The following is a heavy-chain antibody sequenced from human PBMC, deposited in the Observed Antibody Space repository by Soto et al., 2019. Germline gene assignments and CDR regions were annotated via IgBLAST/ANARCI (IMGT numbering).Heavy chain of an antibody. J-gene: IGHJ4*02. V-gene: IGHV3-23*01. CDR2: IRGGGDLT. CDR1: GFNFSSYA. D-gene: IGHD6-19*01. Sequence: GGSLRLSCAASGFNFSSYAMSWVRQAPGKGLEWVSLIRGGGDLTFYADSVKGRFTISRDNSRNTVYLQLNSLRAEDTAMYFCAKGTTLIAVGIDNWGQGTLVTVSS. CDR3: AKGTTLIAVGIDN.